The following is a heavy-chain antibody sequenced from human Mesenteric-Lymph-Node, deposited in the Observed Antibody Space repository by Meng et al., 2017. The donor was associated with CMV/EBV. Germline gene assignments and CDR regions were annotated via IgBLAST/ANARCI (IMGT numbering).Heavy chain of an antibody. V-gene: IGHV3-13*01. D-gene: IGHD2-2*01. CDR2: IGTAGDT. J-gene: IGHJ5*02. CDR3: AKEYLGPYCSSTSCYSYWFDP. Sequence: GESLKISCAASGFTFSSYDMHWVRQATGKGLEWVSAIGTAGDTYYPGSVKGRFTISRENAKNSLYLQMNSLRTEDTALYYCAKEYLGPYCSSTSCYSYWFDPWGQGTLVTVSS. CDR1: GFTFSSYD.